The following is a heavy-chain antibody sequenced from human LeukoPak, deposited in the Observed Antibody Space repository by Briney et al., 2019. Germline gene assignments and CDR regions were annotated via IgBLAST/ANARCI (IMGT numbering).Heavy chain of an antibody. CDR1: GFTFTDYA. D-gene: IGHD3-16*01. CDR2: ISGSGGST. CDR3: AKWGNLGCDP. V-gene: IGHV3-23*01. Sequence: GGSLRLSCAASGFTFTDYAMSWVRQAPAKGLDWVSLISGSGGSTYYADSGKGRFSISRDNSKNTLYLQMNSLRAEDTAVYYCAKWGNLGCDPWGEGNLGTVSS. J-gene: IGHJ5*02.